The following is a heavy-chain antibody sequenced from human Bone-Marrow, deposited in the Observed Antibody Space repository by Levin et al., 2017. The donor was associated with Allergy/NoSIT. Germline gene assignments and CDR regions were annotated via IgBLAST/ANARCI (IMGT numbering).Heavy chain of an antibody. Sequence: TGGSLRLSCEGSGYSFTNYWIAWVRHMPGKGLEWMGITYPGDSDTTYSPSFEGQLTISVDKSIRTAYLQWSSLKASDTAIYYCARSDYGDPHAFDYWGQGTLVTVSS. CDR3: ARSDYGDPHAFDY. CDR1: GYSFTNYW. CDR2: TYPGDSDT. V-gene: IGHV5-51*01. D-gene: IGHD4-17*01. J-gene: IGHJ4*02.